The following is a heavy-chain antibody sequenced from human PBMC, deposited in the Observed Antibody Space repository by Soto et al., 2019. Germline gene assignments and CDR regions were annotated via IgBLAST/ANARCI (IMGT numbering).Heavy chain of an antibody. D-gene: IGHD1-26*01. J-gene: IGHJ4*02. V-gene: IGHV5-51*01. CDR1: GYNFPNYL. CDR3: ARQVTAYSVCCPIDY. Sequence: EVQLVQSGAEVKRPGDSLKISCQASGYNFPNYLIGWVRQMPGKGLEWMGIVYPGDSDTWYSPSFQVQVTISADKSSKTTYLQWPSLRTKDTALYYCARQVTAYSVCCPIDYWGQGTLVSVNS. CDR2: VYPGDSDT.